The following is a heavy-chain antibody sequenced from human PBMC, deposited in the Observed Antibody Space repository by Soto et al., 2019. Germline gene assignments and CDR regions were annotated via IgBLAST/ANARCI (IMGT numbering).Heavy chain of an antibody. Sequence: GPTLMNHKQTVAQTCTFSGFSLTTSGVAVGWIRQPPGKALEWLALIYWDDDKRYSPSLKSRLTITKDTSKNQVVLTMTTMDPVDTATYYCAHRDYRSGFFDYWGQGVLVTVSS. J-gene: IGHJ4*02. CDR1: GFSLTTSGVA. CDR3: AHRDYRSGFFDY. D-gene: IGHD2-15*01. CDR2: IYWDDDK. V-gene: IGHV2-5*02.